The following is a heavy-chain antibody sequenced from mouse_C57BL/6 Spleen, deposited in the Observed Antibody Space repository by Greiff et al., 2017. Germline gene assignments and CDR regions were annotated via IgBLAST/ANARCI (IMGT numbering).Heavy chain of an antibody. CDR1: GYTFPSYW. J-gene: IGHJ4*01. V-gene: IGHV1-61*01. Sequence: QVQLQQPGAELVRPGSSVKLSCKASGYTFPSYWMAWVKQRPGQGLEWIGNIYPSDSETHYNQKFKDKATLTVDKSSSTAYMQLSSLTSDDSAVYYCARGLRHYYAMDYWGQGTSVTVSS. D-gene: IGHD2-2*01. CDR3: ARGLRHYYAMDY. CDR2: IYPSDSET.